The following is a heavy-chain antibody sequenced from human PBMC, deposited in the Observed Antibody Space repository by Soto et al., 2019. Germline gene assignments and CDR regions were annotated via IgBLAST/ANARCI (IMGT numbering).Heavy chain of an antibody. Sequence: EVQLLESGGGLVQPGGSLRLSCAASGFTFNTYAMSWVRQAPGEGLEWVSGIGGGTGATYNADSAKGRFIISRDNSKNTVYLQMNNLRVEDTAVYYCAKNAMSTVTRRGQYFDSWGQGTLVTVSS. CDR3: AKNAMSTVTRRGQYFDS. CDR1: GFTFNTYA. D-gene: IGHD4-17*01. CDR2: IGGGTGAT. V-gene: IGHV3-23*01. J-gene: IGHJ4*02.